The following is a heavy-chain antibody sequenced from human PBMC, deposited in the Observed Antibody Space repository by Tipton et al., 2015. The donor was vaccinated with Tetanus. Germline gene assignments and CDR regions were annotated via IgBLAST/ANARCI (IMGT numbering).Heavy chain of an antibody. CDR2: ISPTGDET. D-gene: IGHD6-25*01. J-gene: IGHJ4*02. V-gene: IGHV3-23*01. Sequence: SLRLSCAASGFTFSSDAMTWVRQAPGKGLEWVSAISPTGDETYYADSVKGRFTISRDNSKNTLILQMNSLRAEDTAIYFCAKGRAAATYFFDYWGQGTPVTVSS. CDR1: GFTFSSDA. CDR3: AKGRAAATYFFDY.